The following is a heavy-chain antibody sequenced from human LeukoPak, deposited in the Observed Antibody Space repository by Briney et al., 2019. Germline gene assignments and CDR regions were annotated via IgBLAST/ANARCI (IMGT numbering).Heavy chain of an antibody. J-gene: IGHJ4*02. CDR1: GFPFSSYA. D-gene: IGHD3-10*01. CDR2: ISYDGSNK. V-gene: IGHV3-30*04. CDR3: ARDPDYYGSGSYLDY. Sequence: GALDLSFAASGFPFSSYAMHWGRQAPGKGLGGGAVISYDGSNKYYADSVKGRFTISRDNSKNTLYLQMNSLRAEDTAVYYCARDPDYYGSGSYLDYWGQGTLVTVSS.